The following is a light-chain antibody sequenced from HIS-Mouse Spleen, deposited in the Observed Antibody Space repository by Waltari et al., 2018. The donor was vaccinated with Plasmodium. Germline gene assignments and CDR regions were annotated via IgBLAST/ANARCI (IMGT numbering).Light chain of an antibody. V-gene: IGLV3-10*01. CDR2: EDS. CDR1: ALPHKY. Sequence: SYELTQPPSVSVSPGQTARITCSGDALPHKYASLYPQKSGQAPVLVIYEDSKQPSGIPERFSGSSSGTMATLTISGAQVEDEADYYCYSTDSSGNHRVFGGGTKLTVL. J-gene: IGLJ3*02. CDR3: YSTDSSGNHRV.